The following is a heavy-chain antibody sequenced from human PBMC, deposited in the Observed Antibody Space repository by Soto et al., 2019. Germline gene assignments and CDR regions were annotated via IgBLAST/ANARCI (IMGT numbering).Heavy chain of an antibody. CDR2: IISIFGTA. CDR3: ASHSGSSPEGRYYYGMDV. CDR1: GGTFSSYA. D-gene: IGHD1-26*01. V-gene: IGHV1-69*12. J-gene: IGHJ6*02. Sequence: QVQLVQAGGEVKKPGSSVKVSYKASGGTFSSYAISWVRQAPGQGLEWMGGIISIFGTADYAQKFQGRVTITADESTSTAYMELSSLRSEDTAVYYCASHSGSSPEGRYYYGMDVWGQGTTVTVSS.